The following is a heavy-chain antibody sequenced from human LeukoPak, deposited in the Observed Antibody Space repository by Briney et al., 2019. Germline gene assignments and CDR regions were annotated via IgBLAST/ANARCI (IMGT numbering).Heavy chain of an antibody. V-gene: IGHV1-3*01. Sequence: ASVKVSCKASGYTFTSYSTHWVRQAPGQRLEWMGWINAGNGNTKYSQKFQGRVTITRDTSATTAYMELSSLRSEDTAVYYCAREKLTGGFDPWGQGTLVTVPS. CDR1: GYTFTSYS. J-gene: IGHJ5*02. CDR3: AREKLTGGFDP. CDR2: INAGNGNT. D-gene: IGHD1-26*01.